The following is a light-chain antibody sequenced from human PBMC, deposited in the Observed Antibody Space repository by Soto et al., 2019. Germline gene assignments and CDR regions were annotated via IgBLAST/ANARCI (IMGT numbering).Light chain of an antibody. J-gene: IGKJ1*01. V-gene: IGKV1-39*01. CDR3: QQSYSAPWT. CDR1: QSINSY. CDR2: AAS. Sequence: DIQMTQSPSSLSASVRDRVTITCRASQSINSYLNWYQHKPGKAPKLLIYAASSLQSRVPSRFSGSGSGTDFTLTISSLQPEDFATYYCQQSYSAPWTFGQGTKVDIK.